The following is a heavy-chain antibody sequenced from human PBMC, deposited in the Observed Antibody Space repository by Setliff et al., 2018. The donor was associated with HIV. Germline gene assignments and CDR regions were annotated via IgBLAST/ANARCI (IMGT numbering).Heavy chain of an antibody. Sequence: PGGSLRLSCSATGFAVDKSPMHWFRQASGQGLQWVSLISYYGDAKYYADSVKGRFTITRDNSKNTLYLQTSSLKTEDTAMYFCARAFPGFCSLIDCYRPGYYYYMDVWGTGTTVTVSS. CDR1: GFAVDKSP. CDR2: ISYYGDAK. V-gene: IGHV3-30*04. J-gene: IGHJ6*03. CDR3: ARAFPGFCSLIDCYRPGYYYYMDV. D-gene: IGHD2-21*01.